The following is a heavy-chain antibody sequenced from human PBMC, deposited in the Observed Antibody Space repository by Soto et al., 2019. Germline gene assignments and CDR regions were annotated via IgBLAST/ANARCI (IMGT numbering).Heavy chain of an antibody. CDR2: IYYSGST. Sequence: SETLSLTCTVSGGSISSGGYYWSWIRQHPGKGLEWIGYIYYSGSTYYNPSLKSRVTISVDTSKNQFSLKLSSVTAADTAVYYCARDSEWFPFDYWGQGTLVTVSS. D-gene: IGHD3-3*01. CDR3: ARDSEWFPFDY. CDR1: GGSISSGGYY. V-gene: IGHV4-31*03. J-gene: IGHJ4*02.